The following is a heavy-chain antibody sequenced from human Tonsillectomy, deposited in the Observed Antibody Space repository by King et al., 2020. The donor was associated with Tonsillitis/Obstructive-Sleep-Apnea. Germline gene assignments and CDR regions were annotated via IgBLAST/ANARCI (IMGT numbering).Heavy chain of an antibody. CDR1: GFSVSAYY. CDR3: AGAPDRTGTHDF. Sequence: VQLVESGGGLIQPGGSLRLSCAASGFSVSAYYMSWVRQAPGKGLEWLSVTFSDETTIYADSVRGRFTISRDTSKNTLYLQMSSLRTEDTAVYYCAGAPDRTGTHDFWGQGTLVTVSS. V-gene: IGHV3-53*01. CDR2: TFSDETT. J-gene: IGHJ4*02. D-gene: IGHD1-7*01.